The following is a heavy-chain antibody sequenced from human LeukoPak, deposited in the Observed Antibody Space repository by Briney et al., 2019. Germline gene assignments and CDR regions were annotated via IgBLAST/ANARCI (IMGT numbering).Heavy chain of an antibody. V-gene: IGHV4-4*02. D-gene: IGHD3-22*01. CDR2: IYHSGST. CDR3: ARDRLYYDSSGHTYYYYGMDV. CDR1: GGSISSSNW. J-gene: IGHJ6*02. Sequence: SGTLSLTCAVSGGSISSSNWWSWARQPPGKGLEWIGEIYHSGSTNYNPSLKSRVTISVDKSKNQFSLKLSSVTAADTAVYYCARDRLYYDSSGHTYYYYGMDVWGQGTLVTVSS.